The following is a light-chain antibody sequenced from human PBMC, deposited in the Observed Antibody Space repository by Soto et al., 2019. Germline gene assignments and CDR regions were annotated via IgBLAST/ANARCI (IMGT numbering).Light chain of an antibody. Sequence: EIVLTQSPGTLSLSPGQRATLSCRASQNIRSNYVAWYQQKPGQAPRLLIFGSSSTATGIPDRFSASGSGTDFSLTISSLETEDFGVYYCQQYGYEPLTFGGGTKVEI. CDR2: GSS. V-gene: IGKV3-20*01. J-gene: IGKJ4*01. CDR1: QNIRSNY. CDR3: QQYGYEPLT.